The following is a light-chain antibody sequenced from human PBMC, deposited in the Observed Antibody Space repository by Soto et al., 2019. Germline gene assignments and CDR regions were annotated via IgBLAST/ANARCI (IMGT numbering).Light chain of an antibody. CDR3: QQYNSYHT. V-gene: IGKV1-5*03. CDR1: QSISTW. Sequence: DIQMTQSPSTLSASVGDRVTFTCRASQSISTWLAWYQQKPGKAPKLLIYKASSLECGVPSRFSGSGSGTEFTLTISSLQPDDSATYYCQQYNSYHTFGQGTKLEIK. CDR2: KAS. J-gene: IGKJ2*01.